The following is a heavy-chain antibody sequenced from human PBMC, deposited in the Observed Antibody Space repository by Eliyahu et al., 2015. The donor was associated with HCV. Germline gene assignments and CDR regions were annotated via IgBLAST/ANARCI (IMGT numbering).Heavy chain of an antibody. V-gene: IGHV1-46*01. D-gene: IGHD4-17*01. Sequence: QLVQSGAEVRKPGASVKVSCKASGYTFTTNYIHWVRQAPGQGLEWMGIINPGSGRTTYPQNFKGRVTLTRDTSTSTVYMEVTSLGSDDTAVYYCARLTYGDYRAFDPWGQGTLVTVSS. CDR3: ARLTYGDYRAFDP. CDR2: INPGSGRT. CDR1: GYTFTTNY. J-gene: IGHJ5*02.